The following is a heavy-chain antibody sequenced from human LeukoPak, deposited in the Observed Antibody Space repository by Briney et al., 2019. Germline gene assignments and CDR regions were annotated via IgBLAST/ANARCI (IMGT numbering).Heavy chain of an antibody. CDR1: GYTFTSYG. CDR3: ARDEYGSGSCPDV. Sequence: ASVKVSCKASGYTFTSYGITWVRQAPGQALEWMGWISAYNGKTKCAQNLQGRVTMTTDTSTSTAYMELRNLRSDVRAVYYCARDEYGSGSCPDVWGKGTTVTVSS. D-gene: IGHD3-10*01. V-gene: IGHV1-18*01. J-gene: IGHJ6*04. CDR2: ISAYNGKT.